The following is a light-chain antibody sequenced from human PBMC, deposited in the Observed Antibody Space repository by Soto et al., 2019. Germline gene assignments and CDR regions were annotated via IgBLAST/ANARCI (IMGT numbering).Light chain of an antibody. V-gene: IGKV1-5*03. CDR2: QAS. J-gene: IGKJ4*01. CDR3: QQYDSYPLT. Sequence: DIQMAQSPSTLSANVGDRVSITCRASLTISTWLAWYQQKPGKAPNLLIYQASTLETGVPSRFSGSGSGTEFTLTISGLQPDDFASYYCQQYDSYPLTFGGGTKVEI. CDR1: LTISTW.